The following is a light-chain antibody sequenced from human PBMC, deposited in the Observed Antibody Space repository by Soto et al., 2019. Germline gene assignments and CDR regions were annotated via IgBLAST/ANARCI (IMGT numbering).Light chain of an antibody. Sequence: QSALTQPASVSGSPGQSITISCTGTNNDVANYNLVSWYQQHPGKAPKLRIYEGSKRPSGVSNRFSGCKSANTAFLTSSGPQAEDEADYYCCSYAGSRSGVFGGGTKLT. J-gene: IGLJ3*02. CDR3: CSYAGSRSGV. V-gene: IGLV2-23*01. CDR1: NNDVANYNL. CDR2: EGS.